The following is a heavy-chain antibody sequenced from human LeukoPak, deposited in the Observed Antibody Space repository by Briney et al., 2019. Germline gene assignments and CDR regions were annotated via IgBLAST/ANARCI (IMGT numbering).Heavy chain of an antibody. CDR1: GGTFSSYA. D-gene: IGHD6-6*01. J-gene: IGHJ6*02. Sequence: ASVKVSCKASGGTFSSYAIIWVRQAPGQGLEWMGRIIPILGIANYAQKFQGRVTITADKSTSTAYMELSSLRSEDTAVYYCARVGGIAARPYYYGMDVWGQGTTVTVSS. V-gene: IGHV1-69*04. CDR2: IIPILGIA. CDR3: ARVGGIAARPYYYGMDV.